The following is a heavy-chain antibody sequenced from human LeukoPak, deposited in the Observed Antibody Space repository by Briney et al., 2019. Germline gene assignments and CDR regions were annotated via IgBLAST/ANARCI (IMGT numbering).Heavy chain of an antibody. CDR1: GYSISSGYY. CDR3: ARDPSPSTYYYDSSGPLWGS. D-gene: IGHD3-22*01. V-gene: IGHV4-38-2*02. CDR2: IYHSGST. Sequence: SETLSLTCTVSGYSISSGYYWGWIRQPPGKGLEWIGSIYHSGSTYYNPSPKSRVTISVDTSKNQFSLKLSSVTAADTAVYYCARDPSPSTYYYDSSGPLWGSWGQGTLVTVTS. J-gene: IGHJ5*02.